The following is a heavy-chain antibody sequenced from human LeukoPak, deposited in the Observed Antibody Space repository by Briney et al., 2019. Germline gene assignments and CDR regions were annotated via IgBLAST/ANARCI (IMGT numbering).Heavy chain of an antibody. CDR1: GFTFSSYA. D-gene: IGHD6-6*01. CDR3: AKGIAAPWYYGMDV. J-gene: IGHJ6*02. CDR2: ISWDGGST. V-gene: IGHV3-43*02. Sequence: GGSLRLSCAASGFTFSSYAMSWVRQAPGKGLEWVSLISWDGGSTYYADSVKGRFTISRDNSKNSLYLQMNSLRTEDTALYYCAKGIAAPWYYGMDVWGQGTTVTVSS.